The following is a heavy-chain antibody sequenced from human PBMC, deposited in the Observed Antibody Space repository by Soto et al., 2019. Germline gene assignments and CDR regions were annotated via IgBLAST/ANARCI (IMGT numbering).Heavy chain of an antibody. CDR2: MSWNPLST. CDR3: VKGQIPGNGGWEREFDN. D-gene: IGHD6-19*01. CDR1: GFAFDDYA. V-gene: IGHV3-9*01. J-gene: IGHJ4*02. Sequence: EVQLVESGGGLVQPGRSLRLSCGASGFAFDDYAMHWVRQTTGKGLEWVSGMSWNPLSTGYGGSVKGRFTISRDNAKKSLYLQMGSLRIEDTALHYCVKGQIPGNGGWEREFDNWGQGVPVTVSS.